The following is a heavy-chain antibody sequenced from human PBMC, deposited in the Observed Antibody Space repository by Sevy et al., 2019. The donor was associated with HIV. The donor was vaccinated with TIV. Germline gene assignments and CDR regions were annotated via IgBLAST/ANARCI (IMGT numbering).Heavy chain of an antibody. V-gene: IGHV4-59*01. Sequence: SETLSLTCTVSGGSISSYYWSWIRQPPGKGLEWIGYIYYSGSTNYNPSLKSRVTISVDTSTNQFSLKLSSVTAADTAVYYCARDGYCSGGSCHSGTAFDIWGQGTMVTVSS. CDR3: ARDGYCSGGSCHSGTAFDI. D-gene: IGHD2-15*01. J-gene: IGHJ3*02. CDR2: IYYSGST. CDR1: GGSISSYY.